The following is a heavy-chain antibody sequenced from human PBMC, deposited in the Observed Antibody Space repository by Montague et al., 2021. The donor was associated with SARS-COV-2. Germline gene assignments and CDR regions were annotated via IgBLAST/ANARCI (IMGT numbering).Heavy chain of an antibody. V-gene: IGHV4-59*13. CDR2: IYYTGSS. CDR3: ERDCCTRTGCSCYSYGMDV. Sequence: SETLSLTCTVSGGSITSYFWSWVRQPPGKGLEWIGYIYYTGSSNXNPSLKSRVTISLDTSKSQFSLNLSSVTAADTAVYYCERDCCTRTGCSCYSYGMDVWGQGTTVTVSS. CDR1: GGSITSYF. D-gene: IGHD2-2*01. J-gene: IGHJ6*02.